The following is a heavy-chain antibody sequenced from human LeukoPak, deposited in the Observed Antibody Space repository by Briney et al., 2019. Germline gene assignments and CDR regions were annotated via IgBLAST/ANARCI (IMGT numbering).Heavy chain of an antibody. D-gene: IGHD3-10*01. Sequence: GESLKISCKGSGYSLTNYWIGWVRQMPGKGLEWRGIIQPDDSETRYSPSFQGQVAISADKPISSAYLQWSSLKTSNSAMYYCARREGYYGSEANNRFDTWGQGNLVTVSS. CDR3: ARREGYYGSEANNRFDT. CDR2: IQPDDSET. CDR1: GYSLTNYW. V-gene: IGHV5-51*01. J-gene: IGHJ5*02.